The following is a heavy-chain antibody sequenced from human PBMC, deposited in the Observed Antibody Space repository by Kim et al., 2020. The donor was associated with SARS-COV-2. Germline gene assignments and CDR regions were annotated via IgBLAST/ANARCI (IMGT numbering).Heavy chain of an antibody. CDR1: GFTFSNYG. J-gene: IGHJ4*02. V-gene: IGHV3-30*18. D-gene: IGHD1-26*01. Sequence: GSLRLSCAASGFTFSNYGMHWVRQAPGKGLEWVAVISYDGSNKYYADSVKGRFTISRDNSKNTLYLQMNSLGAEDTSVYYCAKDRLVAVGARFILSAFDYWGQGSLVTVSS. CDR3: AKDRLVAVGARFILSAFDY. CDR2: ISYDGSNK.